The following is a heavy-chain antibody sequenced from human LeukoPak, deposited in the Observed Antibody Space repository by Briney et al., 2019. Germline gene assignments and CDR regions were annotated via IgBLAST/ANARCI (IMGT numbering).Heavy chain of an antibody. Sequence: GGSLRLSCAASGFTFRSYSMNWVRQAPGKGLEWVSAIDPSSTYIYYADSVKGRFTISRDNAENSLYLQMNSLRVEDTAVYYCARAPTVLVGYCSSSSCQADYWGQGALVTVSS. CDR2: IDPSSTYI. D-gene: IGHD2-2*01. CDR1: GFTFRSYS. CDR3: ARAPTVLVGYCSSSSCQADY. V-gene: IGHV3-21*01. J-gene: IGHJ4*02.